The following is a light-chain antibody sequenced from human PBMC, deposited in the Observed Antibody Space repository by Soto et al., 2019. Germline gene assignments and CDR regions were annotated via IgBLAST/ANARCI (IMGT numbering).Light chain of an antibody. CDR3: QQRINCLT. J-gene: IGKJ5*01. V-gene: IGKV3-11*01. Sequence: EIVLTQAPATLSLSPGERATLSCRASQSFSNYLAWYQQTPGQTPRLLIYDASNRATGIPARFSGSGYGTDFSLTISGLEPEDFADYYCQQRINCLTFGQGTRLEIK. CDR2: DAS. CDR1: QSFSNY.